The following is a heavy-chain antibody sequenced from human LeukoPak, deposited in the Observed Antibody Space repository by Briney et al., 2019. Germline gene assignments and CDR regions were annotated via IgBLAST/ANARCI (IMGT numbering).Heavy chain of an antibody. CDR2: INHSGGT. J-gene: IGHJ5*02. Sequence: SETLSLTCAVYGGSFSGYYWSWIRQPPGKGLEWIGEINHSGGTNYNPSLKSRVTMSLDASKSQFSLNLHSVTAADTAIYFCARSLEVEVAASWFDPWGQGILVTVSS. CDR1: GGSFSGYY. D-gene: IGHD2-15*01. V-gene: IGHV4-34*01. CDR3: ARSLEVEVAASWFDP.